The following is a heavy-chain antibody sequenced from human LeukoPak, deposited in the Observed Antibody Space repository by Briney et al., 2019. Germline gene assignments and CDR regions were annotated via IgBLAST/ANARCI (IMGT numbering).Heavy chain of an antibody. Sequence: ASVKVSCKASGGTFSSYAISWVRQAPGQGLEWMGGIIPIFGTANYAQKFQGRVTITTDESTSTAYMELSSLRSEDTAVYYCARGRGIGGPIDYWGQGTLVTVSS. CDR3: ARGRGIGGPIDY. CDR2: IIPIFGTA. J-gene: IGHJ4*02. V-gene: IGHV1-69*05. CDR1: GGTFSSYA. D-gene: IGHD3-10*01.